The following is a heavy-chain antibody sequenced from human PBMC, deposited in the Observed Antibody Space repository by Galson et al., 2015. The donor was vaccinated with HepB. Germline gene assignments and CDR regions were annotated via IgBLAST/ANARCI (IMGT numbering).Heavy chain of an antibody. V-gene: IGHV3-23*01. CDR1: GFRSRDNW. CDR2: ISGSGGST. J-gene: IGHJ3*02. D-gene: IGHD6-13*01. CDR3: AKDDGQQLVIGAFDM. Sequence: SLRLSCAISGFRSRDNWMHWVRQAPGKGLEWVSSISGSGGSTYYADSVKGRFTISRDNSKNTLFLQLNRLRVEDTAIYFCAKDDGQQLVIGAFDMWGQGTLVTVSS.